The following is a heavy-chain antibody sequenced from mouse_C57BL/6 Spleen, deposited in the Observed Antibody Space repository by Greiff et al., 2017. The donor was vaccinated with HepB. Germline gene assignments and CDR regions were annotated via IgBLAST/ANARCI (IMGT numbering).Heavy chain of an antibody. CDR3: ARDYGSSFWYFDV. V-gene: IGHV5-6*01. D-gene: IGHD1-1*01. CDR2: ISSGGSYT. Sequence: EVQLQQSGGDLVKPGGSLKLSCAASGFTFSSYGMSWVRQTPDKRLEWVATISSGGSYTYYPDSVKGRFTISRDNAKNTLYLQMSSLKSEDTAIYYCARDYGSSFWYFDVWGTGTTVTVSS. CDR1: GFTFSSYG. J-gene: IGHJ1*03.